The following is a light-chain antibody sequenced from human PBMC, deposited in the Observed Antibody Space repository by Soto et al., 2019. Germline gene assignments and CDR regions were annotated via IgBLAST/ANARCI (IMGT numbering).Light chain of an antibody. V-gene: IGLV2-14*02. J-gene: IGLJ3*02. CDR2: EVS. CDR1: SSDVVSYNL. CDR3: SLYTSSSTWV. Sequence: QSVLTQPASVSGSPGQSITISCTGTSSDVVSYNLVSWYQQHPGKAPKLIIYEVSNRPSGVPDRFSGSKSGNTASLTISGLQAEDEADYYCSLYTSSSTWVFGGGTKVTVL.